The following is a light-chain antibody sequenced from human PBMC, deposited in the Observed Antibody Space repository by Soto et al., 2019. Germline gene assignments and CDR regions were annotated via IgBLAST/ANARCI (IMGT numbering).Light chain of an antibody. J-gene: IGKJ1*01. CDR2: GAS. V-gene: IGKV3-20*01. CDR3: QQYDSSPRT. CDR1: QSVSSSF. Sequence: EIVLTQSPGTLSLSPGERATLSCRASQSVSSSFLAWYQQKPGQAPRLLIYGASSRATGIPDRFSGSGSGTGFTLTISRLEPEDFAGYYCQQYDSSPRTVGQGTTVDIK.